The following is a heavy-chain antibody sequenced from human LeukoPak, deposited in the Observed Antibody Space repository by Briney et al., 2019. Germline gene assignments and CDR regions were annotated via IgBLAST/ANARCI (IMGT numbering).Heavy chain of an antibody. CDR3: ARELWSGYVNRFDP. D-gene: IGHD3-3*01. CDR2: IYSGGST. CDR1: GFTVSSNY. Sequence: PGGSLRLSCAASGFTVSSNYMSWVRQAPGKGLEWVSVIYSGGSTYYADSVKGRFTISRDNSKNTLYLQMNSLRAEDTAVYYCARELWSGYVNRFDPWGQGTLVTVSS. V-gene: IGHV3-66*02. J-gene: IGHJ5*02.